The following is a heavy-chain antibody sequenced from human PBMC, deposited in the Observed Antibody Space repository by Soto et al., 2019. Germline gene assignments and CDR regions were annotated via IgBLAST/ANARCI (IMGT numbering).Heavy chain of an antibody. J-gene: IGHJ5*02. CDR1: GGTFSSYA. V-gene: IGHV1-69*13. Sequence: ASVKVSCKSSGGTFSSYAISSVRQAPGQGLEWMGGIIPIFGTANYAQKFRGRVTITADESTSTAYMELSSLRSEDTAVYYCARATRTRNWFDPWGQGTLVTVSS. CDR2: IIPIFGTA. CDR3: ARATRTRNWFDP.